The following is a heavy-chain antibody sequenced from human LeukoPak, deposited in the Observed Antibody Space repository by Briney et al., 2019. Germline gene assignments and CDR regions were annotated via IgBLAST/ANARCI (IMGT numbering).Heavy chain of an antibody. J-gene: IGHJ5*02. CDR3: AKSMIVVVPYPNWFDP. CDR2: IIPIFGTA. D-gene: IGHD3-22*01. V-gene: IGHV1-69*13. CDR1: GGTFSSYA. Sequence: GASVNVSCKASGGTFSSYAISWVRQAPGQGLEWMGGIIPIFGTANYAQKFQGRVTITADESTSTAYMELSSLRSEDTAVYYCAKSMIVVVPYPNWFDPWGQGTLVTVSS.